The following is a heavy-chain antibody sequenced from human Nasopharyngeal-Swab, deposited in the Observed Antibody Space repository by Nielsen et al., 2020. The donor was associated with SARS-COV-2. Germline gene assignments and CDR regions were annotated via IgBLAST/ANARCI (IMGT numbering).Heavy chain of an antibody. V-gene: IGHV3-21*01. CDR3: ARDHVLPDAFDI. D-gene: IGHD3-10*01. CDR2: ISSSSSYI. CDR1: GFTFSSYS. J-gene: IGHJ3*02. Sequence: GASLKISCAASGFTFSSYSMNWVRQAPGKGLEWVSSISSSSSYIYYADSVKGRFTISRDNAKNSLYLQMNSLRAEDTAVYYCARDHVLPDAFDIRGQGTMVTVSS.